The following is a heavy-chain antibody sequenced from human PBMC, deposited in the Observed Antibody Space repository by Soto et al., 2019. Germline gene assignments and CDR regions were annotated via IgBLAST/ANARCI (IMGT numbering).Heavy chain of an antibody. CDR3: ATDTGDIEVVPATT. J-gene: IGHJ4*02. CDR1: GLNFEKCS. V-gene: IGHV3-21*04. Sequence: GGSLRLSCAASGLNFEKCSMNWVRQPPGKGPEWLASISPSSTYIRYADSVKGRFTISRDNARNSLSLQMMNLRADDTAIYYCATDTGDIEVVPATTWGQGTLVTVS. CDR2: ISPSSTYI. D-gene: IGHD2-15*01.